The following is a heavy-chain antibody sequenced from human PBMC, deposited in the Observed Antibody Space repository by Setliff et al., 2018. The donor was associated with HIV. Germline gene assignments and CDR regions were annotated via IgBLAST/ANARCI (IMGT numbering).Heavy chain of an antibody. CDR2: ISYDGSNE. CDR3: ANSYSASGNYHYYDYLDV. D-gene: IGHD3-10*01. Sequence: PGGSLRLSCAASGFTFSDYVMYWVRQAPGKGLEWVTVISYDGSNESYADSVKGRFTISRDNSKNALYLQMNSLRIEDSGAYYCANSYSASGNYHYYDYLDVWGKGTTVTVSS. CDR1: GFTFSDYV. V-gene: IGHV3-30*04. J-gene: IGHJ6*03.